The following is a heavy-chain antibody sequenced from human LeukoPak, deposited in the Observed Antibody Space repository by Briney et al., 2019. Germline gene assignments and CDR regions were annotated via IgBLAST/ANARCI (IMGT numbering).Heavy chain of an antibody. V-gene: IGHV3-48*01. Sequence: GGSLTLSCAASGFAFSASSMNWVRQTPGKGLEWVSYISSSGTTIYYADSVKGRFTISRDNAKNSLSLQMNSLRAEDTAVYYCATSFDYWGQGTLVTVSS. CDR2: ISSSGTTI. J-gene: IGHJ4*02. CDR1: GFAFSASS. CDR3: ATSFDY.